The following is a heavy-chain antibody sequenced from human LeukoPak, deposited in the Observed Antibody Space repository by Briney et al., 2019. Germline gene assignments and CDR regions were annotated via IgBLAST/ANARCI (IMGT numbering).Heavy chain of an antibody. D-gene: IGHD3-10*01. CDR2: MSGSGGST. J-gene: IGHJ4*02. Sequence: GGSLRLSCAASEFTFSSYAMNWVRQAPGKGLEWVSAMSGSGGSTYYADSVKGRFTVSRDNSKNTLYLQMNSLRAEDTAVYYCARGSGSHWGLGTLVTVSS. CDR1: EFTFSSYA. CDR3: ARGSGSH. V-gene: IGHV3-23*01.